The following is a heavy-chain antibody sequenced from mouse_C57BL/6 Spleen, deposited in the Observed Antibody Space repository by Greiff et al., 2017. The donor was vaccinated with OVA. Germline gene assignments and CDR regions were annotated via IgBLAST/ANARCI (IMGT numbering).Heavy chain of an antibody. CDR1: GFSLTSYG. CDR3: ARNHGSPNYYAMDY. CDR2: IWSGGST. D-gene: IGHD1-1*01. Sequence: QVQLKESGPGLVQPSQSLSITCTVSGFSLTSYGVHWVRQSPGKGLEWLGVIWSGGSTAYNAAFISRLSISKDNSKSQIFFKMNSLQADDSATYYCARNHGSPNYYAMDYWGQGTSVTVSS. J-gene: IGHJ4*01. V-gene: IGHV2-2*01.